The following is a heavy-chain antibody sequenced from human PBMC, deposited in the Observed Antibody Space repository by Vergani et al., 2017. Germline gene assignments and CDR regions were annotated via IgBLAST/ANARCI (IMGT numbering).Heavy chain of an antibody. D-gene: IGHD6-19*01. CDR2: IYYSGST. Sequence: QVQLQESGPGLVKPSETLSLTCTVSGGSISSYYWRWIRQPPGKGLEWIGYIYYSGSTNYNPSLKSRVTISVDTSKNQFSLKLSAVPAADTAVCYCARAPLEWLSPSDWGQGTLVTVSS. CDR1: GGSISSYY. V-gene: IGHV4-59*01. J-gene: IGHJ4*02. CDR3: ARAPLEWLSPSD.